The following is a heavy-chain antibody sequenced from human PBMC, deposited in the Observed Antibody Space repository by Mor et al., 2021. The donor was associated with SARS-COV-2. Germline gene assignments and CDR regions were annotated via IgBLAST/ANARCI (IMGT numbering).Heavy chain of an antibody. CDR2: ISPSGTT. CDR3: ARMYRTTVIAHFDY. V-gene: IGHV4-30-2*01. J-gene: IGHJ4*02. D-gene: IGHD4-17*01. Sequence: GLEWLGYISPSGTTSYNPSLNSRVSLSVDRSKNQFSLKLTSVTAADTAVYYCARMYRTTVIAHFDYWGQGTLVTV.